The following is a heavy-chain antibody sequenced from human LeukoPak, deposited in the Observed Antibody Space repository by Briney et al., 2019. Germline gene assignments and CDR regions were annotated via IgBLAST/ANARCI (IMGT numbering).Heavy chain of an antibody. D-gene: IGHD3-22*01. CDR2: INHSGTT. J-gene: IGHJ4*02. CDR3: ARGVQSHYYDSSGYGRYFDS. Sequence: WETLSLTCAVYGGTFSGYYWSWLRQFPGKGLEWIGEINHSGTTNQKPSLKSRFAISADTSKNQFSLRFTSVNAADTAIYYCARGVQSHYYDSSGYGRYFDSWGQGTPVTVSS. V-gene: IGHV4-34*01. CDR1: GGTFSGYY.